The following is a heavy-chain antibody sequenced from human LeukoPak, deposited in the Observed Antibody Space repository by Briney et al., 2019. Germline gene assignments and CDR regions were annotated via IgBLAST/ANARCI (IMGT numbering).Heavy chain of an antibody. J-gene: IGHJ3*02. CDR3: ARAPNYGSGSYYPDDAFDI. CDR2: IYTGGST. V-gene: IGHV3-53*01. Sequence: PGGSLRLSCAASGFTVSSNYMSRVRQAPGKGLEWVSVIYTGGSTYHADSVKGRFTISRDNSKNTLYLQMNSLRAEDTAVYYCARAPNYGSGSYYPDDAFDIWGQGTMVTVSS. CDR1: GFTVSSNY. D-gene: IGHD3-10*01.